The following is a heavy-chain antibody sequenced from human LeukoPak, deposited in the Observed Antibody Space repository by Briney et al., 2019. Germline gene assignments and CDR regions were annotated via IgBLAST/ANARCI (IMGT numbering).Heavy chain of an antibody. D-gene: IGHD6-13*01. V-gene: IGHV3-21*01. CDR3: TRAVAAADFSPGY. CDR1: GFTFSSYS. CDR2: ISSSSSYI. J-gene: IGHJ4*02. Sequence: GGSLRLSCVASGFTFSSYSMNWVRQAPGKGLEWVSCISSSSSYIYYAESVKGRFTISRDNAKNSVYLQMNSLRAEDTAVYYCTRAVAAADFSPGYWGQGTLVTVSS.